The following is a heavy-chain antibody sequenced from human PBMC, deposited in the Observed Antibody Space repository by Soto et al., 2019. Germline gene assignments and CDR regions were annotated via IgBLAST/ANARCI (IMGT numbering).Heavy chain of an antibody. J-gene: IGHJ5*02. V-gene: IGHV1-2*02. CDR3: ARVSTSCYWFDP. CDR2: INPNSGGT. D-gene: IGHD2-2*01. CDR1: GYTFTGYY. Sequence: ASVKVSCKASGYTFTGYYMHWVRQAPGQGLEWMGWINPNSGGTNYAQKFQGRVTMTRDTSISTAYMELSRLRSDDTAVYYCARVSTSCYWFDPWGQGTPVTVSS.